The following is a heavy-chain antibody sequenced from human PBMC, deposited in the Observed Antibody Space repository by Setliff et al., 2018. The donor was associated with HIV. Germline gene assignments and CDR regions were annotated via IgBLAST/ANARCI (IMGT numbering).Heavy chain of an antibody. CDR3: ARDGAYYYDSSGHYRYYFDY. D-gene: IGHD3-22*01. CDR1: GGSISSGSYY. CDR2: ISSSSSYI. V-gene: IGHV3-21*01. Sequence: ETLSLTCTVSGGSISSGSYYWSWIRQPAGKGLEWVSYISSSSSYIYYADSVKGRVTISRDNAKNSLYLQMNSLRAEDTAVYYCARDGAYYYDSSGHYRYYFDYWGQGTLVTVSS. J-gene: IGHJ4*02.